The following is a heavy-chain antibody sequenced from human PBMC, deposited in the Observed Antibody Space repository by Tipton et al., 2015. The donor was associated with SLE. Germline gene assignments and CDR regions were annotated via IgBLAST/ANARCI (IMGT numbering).Heavy chain of an antibody. D-gene: IGHD2-2*02. CDR3: ARGGACSSTSCYSGKIDY. CDR1: GFTFSSYS. V-gene: IGHV4-34*01. J-gene: IGHJ4*02. Sequence: LRLSCAASGFTFSSYSMNWVRQPPGKGLEWIGEINHSGSTNYNPSLKSRVTISVDTSKNQFSLKLTSVTAADAAVYYCARGGACSSTSCYSGKIDYWGQGTLVTVSS. CDR2: INHSGST.